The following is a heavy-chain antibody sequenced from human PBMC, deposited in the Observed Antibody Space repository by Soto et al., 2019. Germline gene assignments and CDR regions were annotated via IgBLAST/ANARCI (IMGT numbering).Heavy chain of an antibody. CDR2: IYWDDDK. V-gene: IGHV2-5*02. D-gene: IGHD3-10*01. CDR1: GFSLSTSGVG. Sequence: QITLKESGPTLVKPTQTLTLTCTFSGFSLSTSGVGVGWIRQPPGKALEWLALIYWDDDKRCSPSLKSRLTITKDTSKNQVVLTMTNMDPVDTATYYCAHRSSYGSGIDGLDYWGQGTLVTVSS. J-gene: IGHJ4*02. CDR3: AHRSSYGSGIDGLDY.